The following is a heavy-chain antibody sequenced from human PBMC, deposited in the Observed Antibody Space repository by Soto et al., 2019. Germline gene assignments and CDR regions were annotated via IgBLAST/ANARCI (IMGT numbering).Heavy chain of an antibody. CDR3: VRAIGHYGMDV. CDR1: GFTFSIYW. V-gene: IGHV3-74*01. J-gene: IGHJ6*02. Sequence: PGGSLRLSCAASGFTFSIYWMHWVRQAPGKGLVWVSHINSDGSSTTYADSVKGRFTISRDNTKNTLYLQMNSLRVEDTAVYYCVRAIGHYGMDVWGRGTTVTVSS. D-gene: IGHD3-22*01. CDR2: INSDGSST.